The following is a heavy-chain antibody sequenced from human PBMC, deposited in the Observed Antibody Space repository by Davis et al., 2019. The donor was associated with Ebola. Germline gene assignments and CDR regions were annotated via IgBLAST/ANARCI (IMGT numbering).Heavy chain of an antibody. CDR3: AKGTTPRMTHDAFDI. Sequence: GESLKISCAASGFTFSSYAMSWVRQAPGKGLEWVSYISSSGSTIYYADSVKGRFTISRDNAKNSLYLQMNSLRAEDMALYYCAKGTTPRMTHDAFDIWGQGTMVTVSS. CDR2: ISSSGSTI. J-gene: IGHJ3*02. V-gene: IGHV3-48*04. D-gene: IGHD1-14*01. CDR1: GFTFSSYA.